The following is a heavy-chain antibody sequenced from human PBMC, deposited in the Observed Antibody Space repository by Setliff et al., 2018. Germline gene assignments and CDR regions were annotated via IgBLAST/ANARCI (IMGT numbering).Heavy chain of an antibody. CDR3: TTEPHYGSGYYYYMDV. Sequence: GGSLRLSCAASGFTFSSYWMSWVRQAPGKGLEWVGRIKSKTDGGTTDYAAPVKGRFTISRDDSKNTLYLQMNSLKTEDTAVYYCTTEPHYGSGYYYYMDVWGKGTTVTASS. CDR1: GFTFSSYW. J-gene: IGHJ6*03. V-gene: IGHV3-15*01. CDR2: IKSKTDGGTT. D-gene: IGHD3-10*01.